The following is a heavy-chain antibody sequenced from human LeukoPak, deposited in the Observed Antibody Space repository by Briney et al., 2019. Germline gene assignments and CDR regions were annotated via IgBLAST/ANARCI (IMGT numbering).Heavy chain of an antibody. CDR3: ARRAGAYSHPYDY. CDR2: IYSDNT. D-gene: IGHD4/OR15-4a*01. J-gene: IGHJ4*02. Sequence: GGSLRHSCTVSGFTVSSSSMSWVRQAPGKGLEWVSFIYSDNTHYSDSVKGRFTISRDNSKNTLYLQMNSLRAEDTAVYYCARRAGAYSHPYDYWGQGTLVTVSS. V-gene: IGHV3-53*01. CDR1: GFTVSSSS.